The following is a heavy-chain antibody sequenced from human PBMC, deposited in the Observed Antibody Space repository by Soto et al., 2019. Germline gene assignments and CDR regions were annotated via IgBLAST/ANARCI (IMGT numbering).Heavy chain of an antibody. CDR1: GFIFSGYA. J-gene: IGHJ5*02. Sequence: QVQLVESGGGVVQPGGSLRLSCVASGFIFSGYAMPWVRQTPGKGLEWVAVMSYNGSNKYYADSVKGRFTISRDNSKSTLFLQMISLGVEDTAVYYCVRDEGYYDVSGYYGPRGQGTLVTVSS. CDR3: VRDEGYYDVSGYYGP. D-gene: IGHD3-22*01. CDR2: MSYNGSNK. V-gene: IGHV3-30-3*01.